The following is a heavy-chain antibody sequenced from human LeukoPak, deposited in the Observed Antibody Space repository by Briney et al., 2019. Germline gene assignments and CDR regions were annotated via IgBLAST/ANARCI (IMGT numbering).Heavy chain of an antibody. CDR2: IIPIFGTA. Sequence: SVKVSCKASGGTFSSYAISWVRQAPGQGLEWMGGIIPIFGTANYAQKFQGRVTITTDESTSTAYMELGSLRSEDTAVYYCARGLLELGPTAGTVFDYWGQGTLVTVSS. D-gene: IGHD1-7*01. V-gene: IGHV1-69*05. CDR1: GGTFSSYA. J-gene: IGHJ4*02. CDR3: ARGLLELGPTAGTVFDY.